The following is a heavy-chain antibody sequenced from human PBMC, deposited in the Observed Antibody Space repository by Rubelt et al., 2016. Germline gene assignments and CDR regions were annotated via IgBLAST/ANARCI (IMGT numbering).Heavy chain of an antibody. Sequence: QVQLVQSGSELKKPGASVKVSCKASGDTFTSYAMNWVRQAPGQGLEWMGWINTNTGNPTYAQGFTGRFVFSLDTSVSTAYLQIRSLKAEDTAVYYCASTNLRDCSGGSCFDYWGQGTLVTVSS. CDR3: ASTNLRDCSGGSCFDY. CDR2: INTNTGNP. V-gene: IGHV7-4-1*01. J-gene: IGHJ4*02. CDR1: GDTFTSYA. D-gene: IGHD2-15*01.